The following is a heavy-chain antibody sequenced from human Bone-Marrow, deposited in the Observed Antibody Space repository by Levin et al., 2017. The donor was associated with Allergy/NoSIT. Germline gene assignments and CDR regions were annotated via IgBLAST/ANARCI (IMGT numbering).Heavy chain of an antibody. D-gene: IGHD2-2*01. CDR3: AGGYCTSTSCPKY. Sequence: SQTLSLTCTVSGVSISGSYWSWIRQPPGKGLEWIGFIYYSGSTDYNPSLKSRVTISVDTSKNQFSLKMSSVTAADTAVYYCAGGYCTSTSCPKYWGQGTLVTVSS. CDR2: IYYSGST. CDR1: GVSISGSY. J-gene: IGHJ4*02. V-gene: IGHV4-59*01.